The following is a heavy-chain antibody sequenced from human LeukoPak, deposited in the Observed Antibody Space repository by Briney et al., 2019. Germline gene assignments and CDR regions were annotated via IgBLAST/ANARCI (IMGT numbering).Heavy chain of an antibody. J-gene: IGHJ3*02. Sequence: PGGSLRLSCAASGFTFSSYWMSWVRQAPGKGLEWVANIKQDGSEKYYVDSVKGRFTISRDNAKNSLYLQMNSLRAEDTAVYYCARDRYDSRGAFDIWGQGTMVTVSS. V-gene: IGHV3-7*01. D-gene: IGHD3-22*01. CDR1: GFTFSSYW. CDR2: IKQDGSEK. CDR3: ARDRYDSRGAFDI.